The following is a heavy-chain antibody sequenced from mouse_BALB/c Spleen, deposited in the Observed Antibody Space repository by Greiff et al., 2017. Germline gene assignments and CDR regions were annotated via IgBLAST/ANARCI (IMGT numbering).Heavy chain of an antibody. CDR3: ARDSRGWYFDV. V-gene: IGHV2-2*02. J-gene: IGHJ1*01. Sequence: QVQLKESGPGLVQPSQSLSITCTVSGFSLTSYGVHWVRQSPGKGLEWLGVIWSGGSTDYNAALISRLSISKDNSKSQVFFKMNSLQANDTAIYYCARDSRGWYFDVWGAGTTVTVSS. CDR2: IWSGGST. D-gene: IGHD1-1*01. CDR1: GFSLTSYG.